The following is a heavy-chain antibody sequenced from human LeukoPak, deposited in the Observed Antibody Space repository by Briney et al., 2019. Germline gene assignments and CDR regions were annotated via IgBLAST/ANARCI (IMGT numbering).Heavy chain of an antibody. D-gene: IGHD3-9*01. CDR2: IKSKTDGGTT. CDR3: TTEVYDILTGYYPPSFWFDP. Sequence: GGSLRLSCAASGFTFSNAWMSWVRQAPGKGLEWVGRIKSKTDGGTTDYAAPVKGRFTISRDDSKNTPYLQMNSLKTEDTAVYYCTTEVYDILTGYYPPSFWFDPWGQGTLVTVSS. V-gene: IGHV3-15*01. CDR1: GFTFSNAW. J-gene: IGHJ5*02.